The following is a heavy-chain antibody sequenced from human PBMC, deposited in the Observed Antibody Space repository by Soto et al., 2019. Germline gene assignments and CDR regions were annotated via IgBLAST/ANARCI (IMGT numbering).Heavy chain of an antibody. D-gene: IGHD3-10*01. J-gene: IGHJ4*02. V-gene: IGHV3-23*01. Sequence: EVQLLESGGGLVQPGGSLRLSCASSGFTFSSYAMSWVRQAPGKGLEWVSAISGSGGSTYYADSVKGRFTISRDNSKNTLYLQMNSLRAEDTAVYYCAKDRSLGGSGTPDYWGQGTLVTVSS. CDR1: GFTFSSYA. CDR3: AKDRSLGGSGTPDY. CDR2: ISGSGGST.